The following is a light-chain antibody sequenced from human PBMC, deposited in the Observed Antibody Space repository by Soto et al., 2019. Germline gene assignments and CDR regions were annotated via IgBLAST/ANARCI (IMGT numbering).Light chain of an antibody. CDR3: QQYYSTPYT. CDR2: WAS. V-gene: IGKV4-1*01. J-gene: IGKJ2*01. Sequence: DIVMTQSPDSLAVSLGERATINCKSSQSVLHSSHNENYLVWYQQKPGQPPKLLIYWASTRQSGVPDRFSGSRSGTDFTLTISILQAEDVAVYYCQQYYSTPYTFGQGTKLEIK. CDR1: QSVLHSSHNENY.